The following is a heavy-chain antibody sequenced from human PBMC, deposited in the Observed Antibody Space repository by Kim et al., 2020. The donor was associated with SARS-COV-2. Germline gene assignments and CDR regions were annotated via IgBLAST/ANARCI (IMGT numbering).Heavy chain of an antibody. D-gene: IGHD4-17*01. Sequence: GGSLRLSCAASGFTFDDYAMHWVRQAPRKGLEWVSLISGDGGSTYYADSVKGRFTISRDNSKNSLYLQMNSLRTEDTALYYCAKDMTTVTQYYYYGMDVWGQGTTVTVAS. V-gene: IGHV3-43*02. CDR2: ISGDGGST. CDR3: AKDMTTVTQYYYYGMDV. CDR1: GFTFDDYA. J-gene: IGHJ6*02.